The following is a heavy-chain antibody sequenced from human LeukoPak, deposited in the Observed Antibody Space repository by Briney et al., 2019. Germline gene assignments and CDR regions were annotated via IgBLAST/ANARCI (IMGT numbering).Heavy chain of an antibody. J-gene: IGHJ4*02. D-gene: IGHD5-18*01. CDR1: GFLFGEYG. V-gene: IGHV3-43D*03. CDR3: AKVPLRAAYTAFDY. Sequence: GGSLRLSCAASGFLFGEYGMHWVRQAPGRGLEWVSHITWQGVSTYYADSVKGRFTISRDNSKNTLYLQMNSLRPEDTAVYYCAKVPLRAAYTAFDYWGQGTLVTVPS. CDR2: ITWQGVST.